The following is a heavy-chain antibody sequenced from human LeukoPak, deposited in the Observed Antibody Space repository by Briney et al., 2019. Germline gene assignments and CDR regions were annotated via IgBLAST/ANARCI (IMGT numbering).Heavy chain of an antibody. CDR1: GFTFSSSA. CDR3: AEDSNVYGGNSCFDY. V-gene: IGHV3-23*01. Sequence: GGSLRLSCAASGFTFSSSAMSWVRQAPGKGLEWVSGISGIGDRTYYADSVKGRFTISRDNSKNTLYLQMNSLRAEDTAVCSCAEDSNVYGGNSCFDYWGQGTLVTVSS. CDR2: ISGIGDRT. J-gene: IGHJ4*02. D-gene: IGHD4-23*01.